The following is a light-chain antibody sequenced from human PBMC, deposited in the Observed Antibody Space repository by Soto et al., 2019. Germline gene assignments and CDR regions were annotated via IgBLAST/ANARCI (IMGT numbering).Light chain of an antibody. V-gene: IGKV1-5*03. CDR3: QHYNSYSEA. Sequence: DIQMTQSPSTLSGAVGDRVTITCRASQTISSWLAWYQQKPGKAPKLLIYKASTLKIGVPSRFSGRGSGTEFTLTISSLQPDDFATYYCQHYNSYSEAFGQGTKVELK. CDR2: KAS. J-gene: IGKJ1*01. CDR1: QTISSW.